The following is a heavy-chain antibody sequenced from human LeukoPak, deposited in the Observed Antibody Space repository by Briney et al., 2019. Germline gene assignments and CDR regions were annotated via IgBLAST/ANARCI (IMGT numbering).Heavy chain of an antibody. CDR2: INGDGSIT. CDR3: AREELGYSYGL. V-gene: IGHV3-74*01. D-gene: IGHD5-18*01. J-gene: IGHJ4*02. Sequence: PGGSLRLSCAASGFTFNNYWMHWVRQAPGKGLVWVARINGDGSITDYADSVTGRFTISRDNAKNTLYLQMTSVRAWDTAVYYCAREELGYSYGLWGQGALVTVSS. CDR1: GFTFNNYW.